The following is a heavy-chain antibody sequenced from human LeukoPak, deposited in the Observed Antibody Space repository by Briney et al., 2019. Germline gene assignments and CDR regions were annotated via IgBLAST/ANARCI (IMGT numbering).Heavy chain of an antibody. D-gene: IGHD3-16*01. CDR2: IYYSGST. J-gene: IGHJ5*02. V-gene: IGHV4-61*05. Sequence: SETLSLTCTVSGDSIISSNYYWVWIRQPPGKGLEWIGYIYYSGSTNYNPSLKSRVTISVDTSKNQFSLNLTSVTAADTAVYYCARFTPQGYGWGGYNRFDPWGQGTLVTVSS. CDR1: GDSIISSNYY. CDR3: ARFTPQGYGWGGYNRFDP.